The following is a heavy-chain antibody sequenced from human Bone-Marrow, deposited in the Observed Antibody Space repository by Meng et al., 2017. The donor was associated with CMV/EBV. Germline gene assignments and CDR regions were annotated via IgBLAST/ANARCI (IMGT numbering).Heavy chain of an antibody. CDR2: INPSGGST. Sequence: ASVKVSCKASGYTFTSYYMHWVRQALGQGLEWMGIINPSGGSTSYAQKFQGRVTMTRDTSTSTVYMELSSLRSEDTAVYYCARGGAAAIRPLHFDAFDIWGQGTMVTVSS. J-gene: IGHJ3*02. V-gene: IGHV1-46*01. CDR1: GYTFTSYY. CDR3: ARGGAAAIRPLHFDAFDI. D-gene: IGHD6-13*01.